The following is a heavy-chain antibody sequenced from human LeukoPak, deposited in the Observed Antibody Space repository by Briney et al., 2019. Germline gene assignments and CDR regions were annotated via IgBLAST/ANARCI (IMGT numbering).Heavy chain of an antibody. CDR2: ISSSSSYI. D-gene: IGHD3-3*01. Sequence: GGSLRLSCAASGFTFSSYSMNWVRQAPGKGLEWVSSISSSSSYIYYADSVKGRFTISRDNAKNSLYLQMNSLRAEDTAVYYCARDRRTSDFWSGSSGYYYFAMDVWGQGTTVTVSS. CDR3: ARDRRTSDFWSGSSGYYYFAMDV. J-gene: IGHJ6*02. V-gene: IGHV3-21*01. CDR1: GFTFSSYS.